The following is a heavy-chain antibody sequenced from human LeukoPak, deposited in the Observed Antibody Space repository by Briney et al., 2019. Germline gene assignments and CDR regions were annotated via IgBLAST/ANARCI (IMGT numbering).Heavy chain of an antibody. J-gene: IGHJ4*02. Sequence: QTGGSLRLSCAASGFTFSSYAMSWVRQAPGKGLEWVSAISGSGGSTYYADSVKGRFTISRDNSKNTLYLQMNSLKTEDTAVYYCTTGSIVVVTAIGYWGQGTLVTVSS. V-gene: IGHV3-23*01. D-gene: IGHD2-21*02. CDR1: GFTFSSYA. CDR3: TTGSIVVVTAIGY. CDR2: ISGSGGST.